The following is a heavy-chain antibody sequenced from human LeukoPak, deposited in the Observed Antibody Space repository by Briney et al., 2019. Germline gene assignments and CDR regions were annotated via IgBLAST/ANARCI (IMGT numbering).Heavy chain of an antibody. CDR3: AGDIDFWSGYYYYYYGMDV. J-gene: IGHJ6*02. CDR2: MNPNSGNT. CDR1: AYTFSKYL. Sequence: ASVKVSCKASAYTFSKYLINWVRQATGQGLEWMGWMNPNSGNTGYAQKFQGRVTMTRNTSISTAYMELSSLRSEDTAVYYCAGDIDFWSGYYYYYYGMDVWGQGTTVTVSS. V-gene: IGHV1-8*01. D-gene: IGHD3-3*01.